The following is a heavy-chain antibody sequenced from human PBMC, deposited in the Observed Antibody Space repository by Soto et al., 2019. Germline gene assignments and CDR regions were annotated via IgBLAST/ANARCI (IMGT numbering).Heavy chain of an antibody. CDR1: GFTFRSYA. D-gene: IGHD3-16*02. J-gene: IGHJ4*02. CDR2: IDSTSSYI. Sequence: PGGSLRLSCAASGFTFRSYAMNWVRQPPGKGLEWVSSIDSTSSYIFYADSVKGRFTISRDNAKNSLYLQMNSLRAEDTAVYYCTRKDETYRYQYWCQGALVTVSS. V-gene: IGHV3-21*01. CDR3: TRKDETYRYQY.